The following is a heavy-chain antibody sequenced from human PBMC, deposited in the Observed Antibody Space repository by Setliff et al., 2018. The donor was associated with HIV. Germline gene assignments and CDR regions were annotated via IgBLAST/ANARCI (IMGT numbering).Heavy chain of an antibody. Sequence: TSETLSLTCTVSGGSISSSSYYWTWIRQPAGKGLEWIGRIYTTGSTNYNPSLKSRVTISVDTSKNQFSLKLSSVTAADTAVYYCARQDQYDDSGYYVGFYDMDVWGQGTTVTVSS. D-gene: IGHD3-22*01. J-gene: IGHJ6*02. CDR2: IYTTGST. V-gene: IGHV4-61*02. CDR1: GGSISSSSYY. CDR3: ARQDQYDDSGYYVGFYDMDV.